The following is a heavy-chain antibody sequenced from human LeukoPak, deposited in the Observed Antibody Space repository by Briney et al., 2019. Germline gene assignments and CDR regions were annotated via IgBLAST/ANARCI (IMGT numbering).Heavy chain of an antibody. V-gene: IGHV4-39*07. D-gene: IGHD6-19*01. Sequence: SETLSLTCTVSGGSISSSSYYWGWIRQPPGKGLEWIGSIYYSGSTYYNPSLKSRVTISVDTSKNQFSLKLSSVTAADTAVYYCARVRAVAGGVYWGQGTLVTVSS. CDR2: IYYSGST. CDR1: GGSISSSSYY. J-gene: IGHJ4*02. CDR3: ARVRAVAGGVY.